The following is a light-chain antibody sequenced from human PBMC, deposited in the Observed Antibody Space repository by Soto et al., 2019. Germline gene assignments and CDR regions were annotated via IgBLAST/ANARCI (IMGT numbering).Light chain of an antibody. Sequence: QSALTQPRSVSGSPGQSVTISCTGSRSDVGGYNYVSWYQHHPGKAPKLMIYDVSKRPSGVPGRFSGSKSGNTASLTISGLQAEDEADYYCCSYGGGYTPLVFGGGTKLTVL. V-gene: IGLV2-11*01. J-gene: IGLJ2*01. CDR3: CSYGGGYTPLV. CDR2: DVS. CDR1: RSDVGGYNY.